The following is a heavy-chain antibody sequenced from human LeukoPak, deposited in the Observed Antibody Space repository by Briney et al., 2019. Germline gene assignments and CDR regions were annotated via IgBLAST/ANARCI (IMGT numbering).Heavy chain of an antibody. CDR2: IYPGDSDT. J-gene: IGHJ3*02. Sequence: RGESLKISCKGSGYSFTSYWIGWVRQMPGKGLEWMGIIYPGDSDTRYSPSFQGQVTISADKSISTAYLQWSSLKASDTAMYYCARHPRTMDYDSSDQTKPDAFDIWGQGTMVTVSS. D-gene: IGHD3-22*01. V-gene: IGHV5-51*01. CDR3: ARHPRTMDYDSSDQTKPDAFDI. CDR1: GYSFTSYW.